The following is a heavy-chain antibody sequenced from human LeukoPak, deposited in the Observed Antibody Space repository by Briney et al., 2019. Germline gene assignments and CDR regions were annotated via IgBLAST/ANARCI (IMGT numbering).Heavy chain of an antibody. V-gene: IGHV1-18*01. Sequence: ASVKVSCKASGYSLTSYGISWVRQAPGQGLEWMGWISAYNGNTDYAQKFQGRVSLTTDTSTNTAYMVLRSLRSDDTAMYYCARVRLSRLDADYRGQGTLVTVSS. CDR3: ARVRLSRLDADY. J-gene: IGHJ4*02. D-gene: IGHD3-22*01. CDR2: ISAYNGNT. CDR1: GYSLTSYG.